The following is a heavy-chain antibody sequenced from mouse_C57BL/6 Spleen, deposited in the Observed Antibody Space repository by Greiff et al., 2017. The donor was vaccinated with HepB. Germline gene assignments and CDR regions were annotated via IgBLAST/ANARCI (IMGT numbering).Heavy chain of an antibody. Sequence: EVQLQQSGAELVRPGASVKLSCTASGFNIKDDYMHWVKQRPEQGLEWIGWIDPENGDTEYASKFQGKATITAETSSNTAYLQLSSLTSEDTAVYYCTTLGGRGGAWFAYWGQRTLVTVSA. J-gene: IGHJ3*01. CDR1: GFNIKDDY. D-gene: IGHD1-1*02. CDR2: IDPENGDT. V-gene: IGHV14-4*01. CDR3: TTLGGRGGAWFAY.